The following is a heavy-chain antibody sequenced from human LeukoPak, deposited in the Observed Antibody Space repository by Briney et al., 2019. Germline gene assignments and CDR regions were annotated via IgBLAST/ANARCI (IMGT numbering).Heavy chain of an antibody. CDR1: RFTLTSYW. D-gene: IGHD2-2*01. Sequence: PGGSLRLSCAASRFTLTSYWMHWVRQAPGKGLVWVSRTNGDGSSTSYADSVKGRFTISRDNAKNTLYLQMNSLRAEDTAVYYCARDTCSSTSCHFDYWGQGTLVTVSS. CDR2: TNGDGSST. CDR3: ARDTCSSTSCHFDY. J-gene: IGHJ4*02. V-gene: IGHV3-74*01.